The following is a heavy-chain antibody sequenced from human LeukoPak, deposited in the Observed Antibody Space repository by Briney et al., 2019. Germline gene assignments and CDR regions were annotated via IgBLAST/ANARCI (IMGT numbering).Heavy chain of an antibody. J-gene: IGHJ6*02. CDR3: AKGWQQLTNYYYYGMDV. CDR2: ISSSGGST. D-gene: IGHD6-13*01. V-gene: IGHV3-23*01. Sequence: GGSLRLSCAASGFTFSSYAMSWVRQAPGKGLEWVSAISSSGGSTCYADSVKGRFTISRDNSKNTLYLQMNSLRAEDTAVYYCAKGWQQLTNYYYYGMDVWGQGTTVTVSS. CDR1: GFTFSSYA.